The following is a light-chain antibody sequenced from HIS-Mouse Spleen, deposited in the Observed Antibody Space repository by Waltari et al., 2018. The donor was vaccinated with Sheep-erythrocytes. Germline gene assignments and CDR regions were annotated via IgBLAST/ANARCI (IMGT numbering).Light chain of an antibody. J-gene: IGKJ4*01. Sequence: DIVMTQSPDSLAVSLGERPTINCKSSQSVLYSSNNKNYLAWYQQKPGQPPKLLIYWASTRESGVPDRFSGSGSGTDFTLTISSLQAEDVAVYYCQQHYSSLTFGGGTKVEIK. CDR1: QSVLYSSNNKNY. CDR2: WAS. CDR3: QQHYSSLT. V-gene: IGKV4-1*01.